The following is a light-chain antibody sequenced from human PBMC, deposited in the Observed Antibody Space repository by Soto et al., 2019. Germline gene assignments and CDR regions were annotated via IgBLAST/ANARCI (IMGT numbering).Light chain of an antibody. CDR2: GAS. Sequence: EIALTQSQGTLSLCPGERATLSCRASQTITSNFLAWYQLKPAQAPRLLIYGASSRATGIPDRFSGSGSGTDFTLTITRLEPEDFAVYYGQQFGSSLPITFGQGTRLEIK. CDR1: QTITSNF. CDR3: QQFGSSLPIT. V-gene: IGKV3-20*01. J-gene: IGKJ5*01.